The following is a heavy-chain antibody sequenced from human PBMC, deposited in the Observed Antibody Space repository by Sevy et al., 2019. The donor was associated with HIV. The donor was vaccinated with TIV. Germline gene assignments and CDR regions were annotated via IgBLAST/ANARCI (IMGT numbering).Heavy chain of an antibody. CDR2: LSSTGKP. D-gene: IGHD1-26*01. V-gene: IGHV4-4*07. Sequence: LETLSLTCTVSGPSLTTSYWTWIRQPAGKGPEWIGRLSSTGKPNSNPSLRSRVTLSRDMSKNQFFLRLTSVTAADTAIYHCARLRNSWFDPWGQGTLVTVSS. CDR3: ARLRNSWFDP. J-gene: IGHJ5*02. CDR1: GPSLTTSY.